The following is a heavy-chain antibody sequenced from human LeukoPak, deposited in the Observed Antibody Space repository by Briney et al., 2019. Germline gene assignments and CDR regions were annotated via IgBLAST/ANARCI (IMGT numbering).Heavy chain of an antibody. Sequence: PGGSLRLSCAASGFTFSSYAMSWVRQAPGKGLEWVSAISGSGGSTYYADSVKGRFTISRDNSKNTLYLQMNSLRAEDTAVYYCAKDRCGGDCYGHNFDYWGQGTLVTVSS. CDR2: ISGSGGST. CDR1: GFTFSSYA. V-gene: IGHV3-23*01. CDR3: AKDRCGGDCYGHNFDY. J-gene: IGHJ4*02. D-gene: IGHD2-21*02.